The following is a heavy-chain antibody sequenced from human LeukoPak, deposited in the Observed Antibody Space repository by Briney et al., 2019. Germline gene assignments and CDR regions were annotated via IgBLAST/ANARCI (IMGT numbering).Heavy chain of an antibody. J-gene: IGHJ3*02. CDR2: ISAYNGNT. D-gene: IGHD4-23*01. CDR3: ARDGGDYGGSNDGFDI. CDR1: GYTFTSYG. Sequence: ASVKVSCKASGYTFTSYGMSWVRQAPGQGLEWMGWISAYNGNTNYVQKLQGRVTMTTDTSTSTAYMELRSLRSDDTAVYYCARDGGDYGGSNDGFDIWGQGTMVTVSS. V-gene: IGHV1-18*01.